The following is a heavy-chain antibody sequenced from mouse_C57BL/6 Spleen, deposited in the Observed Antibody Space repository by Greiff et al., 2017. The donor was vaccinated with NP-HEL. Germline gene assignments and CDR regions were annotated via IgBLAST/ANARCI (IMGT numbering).Heavy chain of an antibody. Sequence: EVQLVESGGDLVKPGGSLKLSCAASGFTFSSYGMSWVRQTPDKRLEWVATISSGGSYTYYPDSVKGRFTISRDNAKNTLYLQMSSLKSEDTAMYYCARQRPTDYLDYWGQGTTLTVSS. J-gene: IGHJ2*01. CDR2: ISSGGSYT. V-gene: IGHV5-6*01. CDR3: ARQRPTDYLDY. CDR1: GFTFSSYG. D-gene: IGHD1-1*01.